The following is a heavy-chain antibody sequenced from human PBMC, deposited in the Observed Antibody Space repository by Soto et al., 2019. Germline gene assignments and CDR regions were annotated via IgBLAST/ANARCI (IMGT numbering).Heavy chain of an antibody. CDR2: ISAYNGNT. Sequence: ASVKVSCKASGYTFTSYGISWVRQAPGQGLEWMGWISAYNGNTNYAQKLQGIVTMTTDTSTSTAYMELRSLRSEDTAVYYCARAWVVVTAPDYWGQGTLVTVSS. CDR1: GYTFTSYG. V-gene: IGHV1-18*01. CDR3: ARAWVVVTAPDY. J-gene: IGHJ4*02. D-gene: IGHD2-21*02.